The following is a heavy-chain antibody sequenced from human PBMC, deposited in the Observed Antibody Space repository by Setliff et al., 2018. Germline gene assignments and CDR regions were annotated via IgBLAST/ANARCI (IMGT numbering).Heavy chain of an antibody. CDR2: IKQDGSEK. CDR1: GFSFSIFW. Sequence: LRLSCAGSGFSFSIFWMSWVRQAPGKGLEWVATIKQDGSEKFYVDPVKGRFTISRDNAKNSLYLQMDSLRVEDTAMYFCARDRGGGLYDYWGRGTLVTVSS. J-gene: IGHJ4*02. CDR3: ARDRGGGLYDY. V-gene: IGHV3-7*01. D-gene: IGHD3-16*01.